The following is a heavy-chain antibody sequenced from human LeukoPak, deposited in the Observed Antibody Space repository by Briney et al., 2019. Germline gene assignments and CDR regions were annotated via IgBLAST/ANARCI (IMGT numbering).Heavy chain of an antibody. J-gene: IGHJ4*02. D-gene: IGHD3-16*02. CDR3: AIPADYDYVWGSYRPFDY. CDR1: GGTFSSYA. CDR2: IIPIFGTA. Sequence: SVKVSCKASGGTFSSYAISWVRQAPGQGLEWMAGIIPIFGTANYAQKFQGRVTITADESTSTAYMELSSLRSEDTAVYYCAIPADYDYVWGSYRPFDYWGQGTLVTVSS. V-gene: IGHV1-69*13.